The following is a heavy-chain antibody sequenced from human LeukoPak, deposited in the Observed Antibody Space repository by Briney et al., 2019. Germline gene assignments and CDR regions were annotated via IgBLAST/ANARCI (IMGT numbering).Heavy chain of an antibody. CDR3: ARFSYGRNNWFDP. CDR1: GGSISSSSYY. Sequence: SETLSLTCTVSGGSISSSSYYWGWIRQPPGKGLEWIGSIYYSGSTYYNPSLKSRVTISVDTSKNQFSLKLSSVTAAGTAVYYCARFSYGRNNWFDPWGQGTLVTVSS. V-gene: IGHV4-39*01. CDR2: IYYSGST. J-gene: IGHJ5*02. D-gene: IGHD5-18*01.